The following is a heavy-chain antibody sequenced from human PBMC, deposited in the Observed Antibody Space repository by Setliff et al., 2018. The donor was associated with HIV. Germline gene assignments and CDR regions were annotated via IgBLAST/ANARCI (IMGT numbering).Heavy chain of an antibody. D-gene: IGHD1-7*01. Sequence: GGSLRLSCEGSGFTFANAWMSWVRQAPGKGLEWVGRIKSNPDGGTADSAAPVKGRFTISRDDSKNTLFLHMNSLKSEDTAVYYCATIRGPFTGNYCVNWGQGTLVTVSS. V-gene: IGHV3-15*01. J-gene: IGHJ4*02. CDR2: IKSNPDGGTA. CDR3: ATIRGPFTGNYCVN. CDR1: GFTFANAW.